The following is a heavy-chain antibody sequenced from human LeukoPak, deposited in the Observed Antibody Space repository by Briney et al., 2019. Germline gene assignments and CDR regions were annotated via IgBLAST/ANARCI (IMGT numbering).Heavy chain of an antibody. J-gene: IGHJ6*02. CDR3: VRDLNTQDIVVVPAAPYYYYYGMDV. CDR1: GYTFTSYG. Sequence: GASVKVSCKASGYTFTSYGISWVRQAPGQGLEWMGWISAYNGNTNYAQKLQGRVTMTTDTSTSTAYMELRSLRSDDTAVYYCVRDLNTQDIVVVPAAPYYYYYGMDVWGQGTTVTVSS. V-gene: IGHV1-18*01. D-gene: IGHD2-2*01. CDR2: ISAYNGNT.